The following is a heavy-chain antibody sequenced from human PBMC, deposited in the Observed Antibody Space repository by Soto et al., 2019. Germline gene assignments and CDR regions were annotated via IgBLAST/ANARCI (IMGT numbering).Heavy chain of an antibody. J-gene: IGHJ6*02. CDR2: IYWDGDE. Sequence: QITLKESGPTLVKPTQTLTLTCTFSGFSVSTSGVGVAWIRQPPGKALEWLALIYWDGDERYSPFLQSRVTITQDHSKIQVVLTMTTMDPVDTATYYCTHKGGRGAAMDVWGQGTTVTVSS. V-gene: IGHV2-5*02. CDR1: GFSVSTSGVG. CDR3: THKGGRGAAMDV. D-gene: IGHD2-15*01.